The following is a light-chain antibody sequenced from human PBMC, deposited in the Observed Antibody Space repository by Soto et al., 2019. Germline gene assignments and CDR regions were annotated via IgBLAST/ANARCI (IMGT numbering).Light chain of an antibody. J-gene: IGKJ4*01. CDR1: QSVSGY. V-gene: IGKV3-11*01. CDR2: DAS. Sequence: EIVLTQSPATLSLSPGERATLSCRASQSVSGYLGWYQQKPGQAPRLLIYDASNRAYGVPARFRGSGSGTNFTLTIASLEPDDFAVYYCHQRSNWPYLTFGGGTRV. CDR3: HQRSNWPYLT.